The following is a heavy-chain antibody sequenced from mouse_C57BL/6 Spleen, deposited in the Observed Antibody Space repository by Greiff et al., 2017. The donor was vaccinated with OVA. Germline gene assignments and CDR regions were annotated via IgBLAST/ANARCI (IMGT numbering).Heavy chain of an antibody. CDR2: ISGGGGNT. D-gene: IGHD2-1*01. V-gene: IGHV5-9*01. Sequence: EVQLVESGGGLVKPGGSLKLSCAASGFTFSSYTMSWVRQTPEKRLEWVATISGGGGNTYYPDSVKGRFTISRDNAKNTLYLQMSSLRSEDTALYYCARHPYGNYDYAMDYWGQGTSVTVSS. J-gene: IGHJ4*01. CDR1: GFTFSSYT. CDR3: ARHPYGNYDYAMDY.